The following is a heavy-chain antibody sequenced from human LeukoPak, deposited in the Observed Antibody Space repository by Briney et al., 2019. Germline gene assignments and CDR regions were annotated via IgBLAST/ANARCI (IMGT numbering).Heavy chain of an antibody. V-gene: IGHV4-4*07. D-gene: IGHD1-14*01. CDR1: DTVNHYH. CDR3: ARELRNIGEYYFDY. J-gene: IGHJ4*02. CDR2: VHTTSGNT. Sequence: SETLSLTCSVDTVNHYHWNWVRQSAGTGLEWIGRVHTTSGNTFANPSLWGRVTASIDTNKNEFLLQLTSMTAADTAVYHCARELRNIGEYYFDYWGQGVPVTVSS.